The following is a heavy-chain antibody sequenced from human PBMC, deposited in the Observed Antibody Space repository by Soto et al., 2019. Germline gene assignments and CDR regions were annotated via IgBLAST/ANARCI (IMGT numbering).Heavy chain of an antibody. V-gene: IGHV4-31*03. D-gene: IGHD3-3*01. J-gene: IGHJ6*02. CDR1: GGSISSGGYY. Sequence: PSETLSLTCTVSGGSISSGGYYWSWIRQHPGKGLEWIGYIYYSGSTYYNPSLKSRVTISVDTSKNQFSLKLSSVTAADTAAYYCARGYYDFWSATPGGMDVWGQGTTVTVSS. CDR3: ARGYYDFWSATPGGMDV. CDR2: IYYSGST.